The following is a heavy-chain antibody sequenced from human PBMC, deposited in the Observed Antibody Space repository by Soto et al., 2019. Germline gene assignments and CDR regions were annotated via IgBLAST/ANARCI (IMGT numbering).Heavy chain of an antibody. D-gene: IGHD1-7*01. J-gene: IGHJ4*02. CDR3: ARVHWNYDPGDY. CDR2: ISYDGSNK. CDR1: GFTFSSYA. Sequence: GGSLRLSCAASGFTFSSYAMHWVRQAPGKGLEWVAVISYDGSNKYYADSVKGRFTISRDNSKNTLYLQMNSLRAEDTAVYYCARVHWNYDPGDYWGQGTLVTVSS. V-gene: IGHV3-30-3*01.